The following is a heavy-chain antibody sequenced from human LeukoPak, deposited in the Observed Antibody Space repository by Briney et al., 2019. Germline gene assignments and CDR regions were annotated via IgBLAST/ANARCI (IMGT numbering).Heavy chain of an antibody. CDR1: GGSISSYY. Sequence: SETLSLTCTVSGGSISSYYWNWIRLPPGKGLEWIGYVYYSGTTNYNPSLKSRVTISVDTSKNQFSLNLTSVTAADTAVYYCAKSLYYYDGSGYSWGQGILVIVSS. CDR2: VYYSGTT. D-gene: IGHD3-22*01. V-gene: IGHV4-59*01. CDR3: AKSLYYYDGSGYS. J-gene: IGHJ4*02.